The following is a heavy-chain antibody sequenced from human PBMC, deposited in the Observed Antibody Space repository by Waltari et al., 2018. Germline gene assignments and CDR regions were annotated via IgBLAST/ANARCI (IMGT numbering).Heavy chain of an antibody. D-gene: IGHD2-15*01. CDR3: ARDRNRYCSGGSCYPIYYMDV. V-gene: IGHV1-69*13. CDR2: IIPIFGTA. Sequence: QVQLVQSGAEVKKPGSSVKVSCKASGGTFSSYAISWVRQAPGQGLEWMGRIIPIFGTANYAQKFQGRVTSTADKSTSTAYMELSSLRSEDTAVYYCARDRNRYCSGGSCYPIYYMDVWGKGTTVTISS. J-gene: IGHJ6*03. CDR1: GGTFSSYA.